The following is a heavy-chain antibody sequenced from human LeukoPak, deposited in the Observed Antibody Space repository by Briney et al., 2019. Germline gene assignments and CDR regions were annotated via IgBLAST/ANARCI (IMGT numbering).Heavy chain of an antibody. D-gene: IGHD3-22*01. J-gene: IGHJ4*02. CDR3: AKDGRWLLGSGYFDY. CDR1: GFTFDDYG. Sequence: PGGSLRLSCAASGFTFDDYGMSWVRQAPGKGLEWVSGINWNGGSTGYADSVKGRFTISRDNAKNSLYLQMNSLRAEDMALYYCAKDGRWLLGSGYFDYWGQGTLVTVSS. CDR2: INWNGGST. V-gene: IGHV3-20*04.